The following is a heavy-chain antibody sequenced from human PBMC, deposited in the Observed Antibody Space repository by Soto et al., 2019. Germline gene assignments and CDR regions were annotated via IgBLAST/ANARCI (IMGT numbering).Heavy chain of an antibody. CDR2: ISGNNGYT. CDR1: GYIFPSYG. Sequence: QVQLVQSGAEVKKPGAPVKVSCKTSGYIFPSYGVNWVRLAPGQRLEWMGWISGNNGYTYIAPTLLGRVTMTTETYTCAAYMELRSLRYDETAVYYGERARWDDYGDPWGQGTLVTVSS. CDR3: ERARWDDYGDP. J-gene: IGHJ5*02. D-gene: IGHD4-17*01. V-gene: IGHV1-18*04.